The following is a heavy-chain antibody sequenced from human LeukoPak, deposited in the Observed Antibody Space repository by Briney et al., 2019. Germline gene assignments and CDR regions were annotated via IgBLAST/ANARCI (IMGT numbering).Heavy chain of an antibody. CDR2: ISTSGGTI. CDR1: GFTFSSYE. J-gene: IGHJ4*02. CDR3: VRDEGSYYFDF. D-gene: IGHD1-26*01. V-gene: IGHV3-48*03. Sequence: PGGSLRLSCAASGFTFSSYEMNWVRQAPGKGLERLSYISTSGGTIYYADSVKGRFTISRDNPKNSLFLQMNSLRAEDTAVYYCVRDEGSYYFDFWGQGTLVTVSS.